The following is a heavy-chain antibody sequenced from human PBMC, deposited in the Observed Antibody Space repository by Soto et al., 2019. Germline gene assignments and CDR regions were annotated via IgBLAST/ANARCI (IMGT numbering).Heavy chain of an antibody. D-gene: IGHD2-15*01. V-gene: IGHV4-31*03. CDR1: GGSISSGGYY. CDR3: AARKDLCSGGSCQGIYFDY. Sequence: SETLSLTCTVSGGSISSGGYYWSWIRQHPGKGLEWIGYIYYSGSTYYNPSLKSRVTISVDTSKNQFSLKLSSVTAADTAVYYCAARKDLCSGGSCQGIYFDYWGQGTLVTVSS. J-gene: IGHJ4*02. CDR2: IYYSGST.